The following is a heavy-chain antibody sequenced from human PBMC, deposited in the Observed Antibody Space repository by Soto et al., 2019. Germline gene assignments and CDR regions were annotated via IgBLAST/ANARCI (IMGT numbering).Heavy chain of an antibody. CDR3: ATSLRRYSSSSYFDY. Sequence: QVQLQESGPGLVKPSETLSLTCTVSGGSISSYYWSWIRQPAGKGLEWIGRIYTSGSTNYNPSLKSRVTMSVDTSKNQFSRKLSSVTAADTAVYYCATSLRRYSSSSYFDYWGQGTLVTVSS. CDR2: IYTSGST. J-gene: IGHJ4*02. CDR1: GGSISSYY. D-gene: IGHD6-6*01. V-gene: IGHV4-4*07.